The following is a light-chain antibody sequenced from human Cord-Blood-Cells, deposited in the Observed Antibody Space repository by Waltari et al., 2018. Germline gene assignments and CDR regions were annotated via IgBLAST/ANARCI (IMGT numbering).Light chain of an antibody. CDR1: SSDVGGYNY. V-gene: IGLV2-14*01. CDR3: SPYTSSSTWV. Sequence: QSALTQPASVSGSPGQSITISCTGTSSDVGGYNYVSWYQQHPGKAPKLMIYDVSNRPSGVSNRFSGSKSGNTASLTISGLQAEDEADYYGSPYTSSSTWVFGGGTKLTVL. CDR2: DVS. J-gene: IGLJ3*02.